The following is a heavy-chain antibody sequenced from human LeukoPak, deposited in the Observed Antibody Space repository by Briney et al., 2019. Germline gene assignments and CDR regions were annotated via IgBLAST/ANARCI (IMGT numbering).Heavy chain of an antibody. Sequence: GGSLRLSCAASGFTFSSYEMNWVRQAPGKGLEWVSAISGSAVITFYADSAKGRFTISRDNSKNTLYLQMNSLRAEDTALYYCAKSRLSGINDAFDIWGQGTMVTASS. D-gene: IGHD3-3*01. V-gene: IGHV3-23*01. CDR2: ISGSAVIT. CDR1: GFTFSSYE. CDR3: AKSRLSGINDAFDI. J-gene: IGHJ3*02.